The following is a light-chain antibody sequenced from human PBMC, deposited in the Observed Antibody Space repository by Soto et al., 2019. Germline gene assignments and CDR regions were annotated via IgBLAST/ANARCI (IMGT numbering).Light chain of an antibody. Sequence: QSALTQPASVSGSPGESITISCTGTSSDVGTNNLVSWYQQHPGKAPKLIIYGGTRRPSGISDRFSGSESGNTASLTISGLQAEDEADYYCCSFAGSRTPVFGGGTKLTVL. CDR2: GGT. J-gene: IGLJ3*02. CDR3: CSFAGSRTPV. V-gene: IGLV2-23*01. CDR1: SSDVGTNNL.